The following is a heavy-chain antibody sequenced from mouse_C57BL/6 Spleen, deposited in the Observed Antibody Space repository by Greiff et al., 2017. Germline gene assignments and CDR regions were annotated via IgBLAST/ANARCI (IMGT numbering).Heavy chain of an antibody. D-gene: IGHD3-2*02. Sequence: QVQLQQPGAELVMPGASAKLSCKASGYTFTSYWMHWVKQRPGQGLEWIGEIDPSDSYTNYNQKFKGKSTLTVDKSSSTAYMQLSSLTSEDSAVYYCAREGLDSSGYVYWGQGTTLTVSS. V-gene: IGHV1-69*01. CDR1: GYTFTSYW. J-gene: IGHJ2*01. CDR3: AREGLDSSGYVY. CDR2: IDPSDSYT.